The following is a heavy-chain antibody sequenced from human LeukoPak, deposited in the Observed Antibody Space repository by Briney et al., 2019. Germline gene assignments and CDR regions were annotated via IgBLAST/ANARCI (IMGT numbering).Heavy chain of an antibody. Sequence: PSETLSLTCAVYGGSFSSYYWSWIRQPPGKGLEWIGEINHSGSTNYNPSLKSRVTISVDTSKNQFSLKLSSVTAADTAVYYCARELEVTTNYFDYWGQGTLVTVSS. D-gene: IGHD4-17*01. CDR1: GGSFSSYY. CDR2: INHSGST. J-gene: IGHJ4*02. CDR3: ARELEVTTNYFDY. V-gene: IGHV4-34*01.